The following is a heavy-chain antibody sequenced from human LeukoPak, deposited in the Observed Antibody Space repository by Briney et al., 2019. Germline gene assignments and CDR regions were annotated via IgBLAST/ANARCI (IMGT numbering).Heavy chain of an antibody. CDR2: INHSGST. CDR1: GGSISSGGYY. CDR3: ARVRSSTGDYYYYMDV. V-gene: IGHV4-30-2*01. Sequence: PSQTLSLTCTVSGGSISSGGYYWSWIRQPPGKGLEWIVEINHSGSTNYNPSLKSRVTISVDTSKNQFSLKLSSVTAADTAVYNCARVRSSTGDYYYYMDVWGKGTTVTVSS. J-gene: IGHJ6*03. D-gene: IGHD2-2*01.